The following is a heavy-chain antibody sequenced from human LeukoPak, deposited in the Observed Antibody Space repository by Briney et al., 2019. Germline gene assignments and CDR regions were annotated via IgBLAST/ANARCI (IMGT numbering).Heavy chain of an antibody. Sequence: GGSLTLSCPASGFTLRSYAMSCVRQPAGEGREWVSATSGSGGSTSYADSVKGRFTISRDNSKNTLYLQMNSLRAEDTAVYYCARAIAVAGISYWGQGTLVTVSS. V-gene: IGHV3-23*01. D-gene: IGHD6-19*01. CDR2: TSGSGGST. CDR3: ARAIAVAGISY. J-gene: IGHJ4*02. CDR1: GFTLRSYA.